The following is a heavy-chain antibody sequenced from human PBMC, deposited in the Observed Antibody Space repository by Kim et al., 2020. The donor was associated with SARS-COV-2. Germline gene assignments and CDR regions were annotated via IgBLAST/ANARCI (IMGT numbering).Heavy chain of an antibody. Sequence: ASVKVSCKASRYTFTTYYMHWVRQAPGQGLEWLGMIHPSTGSTSYAQKLQGRVTMTMDTSTSTVYMELNSLISEDTAVYYFARVLGRSNGWFDPWGQGTL. CDR1: RYTFTTYY. V-gene: IGHV1-46*04. D-gene: IGHD7-27*01. J-gene: IGHJ5*02. CDR3: ARVLGRSNGWFDP. CDR2: IHPSTGST.